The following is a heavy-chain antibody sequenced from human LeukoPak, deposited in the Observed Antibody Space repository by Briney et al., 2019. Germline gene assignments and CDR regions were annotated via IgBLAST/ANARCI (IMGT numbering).Heavy chain of an antibody. CDR2: ISSSSSYI. CDR3: AKDITSSGWYVGFDY. J-gene: IGHJ4*02. V-gene: IGHV3-21*01. D-gene: IGHD6-19*01. CDR1: GFTFSSYS. Sequence: GGSLRLSCAASGFTFSSYSMNWVRQAPGKGLEWVSSISSSSSYIYYADSVKGRFTISRDNAKNSLYLQMNSLRAEDTAVYYCAKDITSSGWYVGFDYWGQGTLVTVSS.